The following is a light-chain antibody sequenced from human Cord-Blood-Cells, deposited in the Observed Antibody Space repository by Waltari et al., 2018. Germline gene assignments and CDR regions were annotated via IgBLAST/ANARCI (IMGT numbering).Light chain of an antibody. J-gene: IGLJ2*01. CDR2: EGS. V-gene: IGLV2-23*01. CDR3: CXYXGSVV. Sequence: QSALTQPVXVSGSPXQSXXXSCXXTSXXXGRXXXVSXYQQHPGKAPQLIIYEGSKLPXGVSNRFSGSKSGNTASXTISXLQAEDEADYYCCXYXGSVVFGGXTKLTXX. CDR1: SXXXGRXXX.